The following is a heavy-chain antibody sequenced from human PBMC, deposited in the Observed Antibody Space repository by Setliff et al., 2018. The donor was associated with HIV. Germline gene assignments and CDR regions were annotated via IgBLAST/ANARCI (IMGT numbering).Heavy chain of an antibody. CDR3: AKDPPGFSHFLDY. Sequence: GASVKVSCTASAFTFNKYAMAWVRQAPGKGLEWVSAISDTGDYIYYADSVKGRFTISRDNSADTVYLQMTGLRVEDTAVYFCAKDPPGFSHFLDYWGQGAVVTVS. CDR1: AFTFNKYA. CDR2: ISDTGDYI. V-gene: IGHV3-23*01. J-gene: IGHJ4*02.